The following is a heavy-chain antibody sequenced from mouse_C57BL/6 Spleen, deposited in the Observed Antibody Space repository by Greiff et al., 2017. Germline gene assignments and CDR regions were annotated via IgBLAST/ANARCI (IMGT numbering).Heavy chain of an antibody. J-gene: IGHJ2*01. CDR1: GYAFSSYW. Sequence: QVQLQQSGAELVKPGASVKISCKASGYAFSSYWLNWVKHRPGKGLEWIGQLYPGDGDTNYNGKFKGKATLTADKSSSTAYMQLSSLTAEDSAVYFCARDYYGNPYYFDYWGQGTTLTVSA. V-gene: IGHV1-80*01. D-gene: IGHD2-1*01. CDR3: ARDYYGNPYYFDY. CDR2: LYPGDGDT.